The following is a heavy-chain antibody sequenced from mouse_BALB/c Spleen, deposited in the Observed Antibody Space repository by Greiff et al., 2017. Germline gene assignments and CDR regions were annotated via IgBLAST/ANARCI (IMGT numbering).Heavy chain of an antibody. CDR1: GYTFSSYW. CDR3: VRLYYGNFWFAY. CDR2: ILPGSGST. J-gene: IGHJ3*01. D-gene: IGHD2-1*01. V-gene: IGHV1-9*01. Sequence: QVQLQQSGAELMKPGASVKISCKATGYTFSSYWIEWVKQRPGHGLEWIGEILPGSGSTNYNEKFKGKATFTADTSSNTAYMQLSSLTSEDSAVYYCVRLYYGNFWFAYWGQGTLVTVSA.